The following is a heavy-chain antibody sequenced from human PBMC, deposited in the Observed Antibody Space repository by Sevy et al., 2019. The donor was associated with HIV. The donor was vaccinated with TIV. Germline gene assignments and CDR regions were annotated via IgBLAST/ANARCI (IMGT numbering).Heavy chain of an antibody. D-gene: IGHD1-1*01. CDR3: ARGPGTTGTTGWFDP. Sequence: SLTCTVSGGSISSGDYYWSWIRQPPGKGLEWIGYIYYSGSTYYNPSLKSRVTISVDTSKNQFSLKLSSVTAADTAVYYCARGPGTTGTTGWFDPWGQGTLVTVSS. V-gene: IGHV4-30-4*01. CDR1: GGSISSGDYY. J-gene: IGHJ5*02. CDR2: IYYSGST.